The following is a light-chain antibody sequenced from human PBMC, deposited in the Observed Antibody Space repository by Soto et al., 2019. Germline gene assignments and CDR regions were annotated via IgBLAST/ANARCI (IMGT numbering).Light chain of an antibody. CDR2: HDS. J-gene: IGLJ2*01. CDR3: QAWDSSTVV. Sequence: SYELTQPPSVSVSPGQTASITCSGDKLGDKYACWSQQKPVQSPVRVIYHDSKRPSGIPERFSGSNSGNTATLTISGTQAMEEADYYCQAWDSSTVVFGGGTKLTVL. V-gene: IGLV3-1*01. CDR1: KLGDKY.